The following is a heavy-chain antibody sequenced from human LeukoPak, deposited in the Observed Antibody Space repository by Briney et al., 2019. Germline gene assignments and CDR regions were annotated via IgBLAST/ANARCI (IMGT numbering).Heavy chain of an antibody. CDR1: GYTFTSYA. J-gene: IGHJ4*02. V-gene: IGHV1-3*01. CDR2: INAGNGNT. Sequence: ASVKVSCKASGYTFTSYAMHWVRQAPGQRLEWMGWINAGNGNTKYSQKFQGRVTITRDTSASTAYMELSSLRSEDTAVYYCARVDGFGEIYSHFDYWGQGTLVTVSS. CDR3: ARVDGFGEIYSHFDY. D-gene: IGHD3-10*01.